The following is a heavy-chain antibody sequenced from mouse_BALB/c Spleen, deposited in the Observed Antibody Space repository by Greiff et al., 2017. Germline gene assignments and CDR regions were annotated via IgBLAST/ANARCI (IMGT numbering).Heavy chain of an antibody. CDR3: AAYYRTWFAY. D-gene: IGHD2-14*01. CDR1: GYTFTSYW. J-gene: IGHJ3*01. Sequence: VQLQQSGAELAKPGASVKMSCKASGYTFTSYWMHWVKQRPGQGLEWIGYINPSTGYTEYNQKFKDKATLTADKSSSTAYMQLSSLTSEDSAVYYCAAYYRTWFAYWGQGTLVTVSA. V-gene: IGHV1-7*01. CDR2: INPSTGYT.